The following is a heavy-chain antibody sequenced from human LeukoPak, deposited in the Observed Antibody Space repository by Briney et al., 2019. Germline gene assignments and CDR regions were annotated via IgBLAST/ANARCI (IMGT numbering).Heavy chain of an antibody. CDR2: ISAYNGNT. CDR3: ARAVVKEGNRYSSSWSNWFDP. D-gene: IGHD6-13*01. Sequence: GASVKVSCKASGYTFTSYGISWVRQAPGQGLEWMGWISAYNGNTNYAQKLQGRVTMTTDTSTSTAYMELRSLRSDDTAVYYCARAVVKEGNRYSSSWSNWFDPWGQGTLVTVSS. J-gene: IGHJ5*02. CDR1: GYTFTSYG. V-gene: IGHV1-18*01.